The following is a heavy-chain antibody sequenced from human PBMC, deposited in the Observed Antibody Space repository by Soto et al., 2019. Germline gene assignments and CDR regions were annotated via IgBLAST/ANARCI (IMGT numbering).Heavy chain of an antibody. J-gene: IGHJ6*02. CDR1: GFTFSSYP. CDR3: ASGSATVADYYYSFDV. Sequence: QVQLVEAGGGVVQPGRYLRLSCAASGFTFSSYPMHWVRQAPGKGREWVAVISYDGSNKYYVDSVKGRFTISRDNSKNTLYLQMNSLIPEDTIVYYCASGSATVADYYYSFDVWGQGTMVTVSS. V-gene: IGHV3-30-3*01. CDR2: ISYDGSNK. D-gene: IGHD4-17*01.